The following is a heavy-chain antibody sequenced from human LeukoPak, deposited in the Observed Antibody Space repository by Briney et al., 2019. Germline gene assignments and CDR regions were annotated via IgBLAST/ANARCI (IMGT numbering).Heavy chain of an antibody. J-gene: IGHJ4*02. D-gene: IGHD2-15*01. CDR1: GFTFSSYE. V-gene: IGHV3-48*03. CDR2: ISSSGSTI. CDR3: ARCDWGHIVVVVAAAPDY. Sequence: PGGSLRLSXAASGFTFSSYEMNWVRQAPGKGLEWVSYISSSGSTIYYADSVKGRFTISRDNAKNSLYLQMNSLRAEDTAVYYCARCDWGHIVVVVAAAPDYWGQGTLVTVSS.